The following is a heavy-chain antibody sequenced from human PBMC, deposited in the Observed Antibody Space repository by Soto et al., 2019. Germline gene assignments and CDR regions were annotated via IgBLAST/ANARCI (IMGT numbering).Heavy chain of an antibody. CDR1: GGTFSSYS. D-gene: IGHD3-22*01. V-gene: IGHV1-69*12. CDR3: ARDPYHYDSSLPAFNI. CDR2: IIPIFLTS. J-gene: IGHJ3*02. Sequence: QVQLVQSGAEVKMPGSSVKVSCKASGGTFSSYSISWVRQAPGQGLEWVGGIIPIFLTSNSAQKFQGRVTITADEYTGTSYMELSSLRSDDTAVYYCARDPYHYDSSLPAFNIWGQGTLVTVSS.